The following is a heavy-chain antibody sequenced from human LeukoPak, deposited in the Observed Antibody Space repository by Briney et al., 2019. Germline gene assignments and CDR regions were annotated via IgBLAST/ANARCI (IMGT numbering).Heavy chain of an antibody. CDR1: GYSISSGYY. V-gene: IGHV4-38-2*01. D-gene: IGHD2-2*02. Sequence: SEPLSLTCAVSGYSISSGYYWGWIRQPPGKGLEWIGSIYHSGSTYYNPSLKSRVTISVDTSKNQFSLKLSSVTAADTAVYYCARHGWCSRTSCYTFWFDPCGQGTLVTVSS. CDR2: IYHSGST. J-gene: IGHJ5*02. CDR3: ARHGWCSRTSCYTFWFDP.